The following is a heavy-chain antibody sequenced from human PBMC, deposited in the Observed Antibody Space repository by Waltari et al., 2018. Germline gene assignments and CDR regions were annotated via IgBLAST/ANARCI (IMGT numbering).Heavy chain of an antibody. J-gene: IGHJ4*02. Sequence: QVQLVQSGAEVKKPGASVKVSCKASGYTFTSYDINWVRQATGQGLEWMGWMNPSGGSTSYAQKFQGRVTMTRDTSTSTVYMELSSLRSEDTAVYYCARESAYYDILTGYSPSYYFDYWGQGTLVTVSS. CDR3: ARESAYYDILTGYSPSYYFDY. CDR2: MNPSGGST. CDR1: GYTFTSYD. D-gene: IGHD3-9*01. V-gene: IGHV1-8*01.